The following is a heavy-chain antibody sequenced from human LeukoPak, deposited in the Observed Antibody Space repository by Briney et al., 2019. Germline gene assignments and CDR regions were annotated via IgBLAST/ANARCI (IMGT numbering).Heavy chain of an antibody. J-gene: IGHJ4*02. CDR1: GYTFTSHG. V-gene: IGHV1-18*01. CDR2: INAYNGNT. CDR3: ARDVPFHYYDSSGYYPIDY. D-gene: IGHD3-22*01. Sequence: ASVTVSCKASGYTFTSHGSSWVRQPPGQGLEWMGWINAYNGNTNNAQKLQGRVTISTDTSTSRAYMELGSLRFDVTAVYCCARDVPFHYYDSSGYYPIDYWGQGTLVTVSS.